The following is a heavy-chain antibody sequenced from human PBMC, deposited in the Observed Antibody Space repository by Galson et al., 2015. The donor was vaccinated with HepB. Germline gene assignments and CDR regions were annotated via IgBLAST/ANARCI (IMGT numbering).Heavy chain of an antibody. J-gene: IGHJ4*02. V-gene: IGHV5-10-1*01. D-gene: IGHD5-18*01. Sequence: QSGAEVKKPGESLMISCKGSGYIFTNYWIIWVRQLPGKGLEWMGKIDPSDSYTKYSPAFQGHVTISADRSINTAYLQWGSLKASDPAMYYCARRRGYNSCLSCDYWGQGTLVTVSS. CDR1: GYIFTNYW. CDR2: IDPSDSYT. CDR3: ARRRGYNSCLSCDY.